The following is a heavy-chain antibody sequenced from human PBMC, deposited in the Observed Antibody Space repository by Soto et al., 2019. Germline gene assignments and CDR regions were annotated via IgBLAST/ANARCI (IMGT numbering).Heavy chain of an antibody. D-gene: IGHD2-15*01. CDR1: GGTFSSYA. V-gene: IGHV1-69*12. CDR2: IIPIFGTA. Sequence: QVQLVQSGAEVKKPGSSVKVSCKASGGTFSSYAISWVRQAPGQGLEWMGGIIPIFGTANYAQKFQGRVTITADESKSTAYMALSSLRSEDTAVYYCARDLEPLGYCSGGSCYTGWFDPWGQGTLVTVSS. CDR3: ARDLEPLGYCSGGSCYTGWFDP. J-gene: IGHJ5*02.